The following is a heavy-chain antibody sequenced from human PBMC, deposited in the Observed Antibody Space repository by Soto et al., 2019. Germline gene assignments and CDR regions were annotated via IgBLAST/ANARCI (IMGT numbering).Heavy chain of an antibody. V-gene: IGHV3-23*01. CDR2: ISGSGVST. Sequence: EVQLLGSGGGLVQPGGSLRPSCAASGFTFSSYAMSWVRQAPGKGLEWVSAISGSGVSTYYADSVKGRFTISRDNSKNTLYLQMNSLRAEDTAVYYCAKEHHYSSSWSEFDYWGQGTLVTVSS. CDR3: AKEHHYSSSWSEFDY. CDR1: GFTFSSYA. D-gene: IGHD6-13*01. J-gene: IGHJ4*02.